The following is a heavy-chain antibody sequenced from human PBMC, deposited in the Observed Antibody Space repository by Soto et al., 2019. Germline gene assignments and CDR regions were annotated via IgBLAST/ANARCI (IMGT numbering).Heavy chain of an antibody. V-gene: IGHV4-59*01. CDR1: GGSLSGYY. J-gene: IGHJ3*02. D-gene: IGHD7-27*01. CDR2: IYYRGST. Sequence: SETLSLTCTVSGGSLSGYYWTWIRQPPGRGLEWVGYIYYRGSTSFNPSLRGRGTASQDTSRNQFSLKLSSVTTADTAVYYCARSLTGYGFDIWGQGTMVTVS. CDR3: ARSLTGYGFDI.